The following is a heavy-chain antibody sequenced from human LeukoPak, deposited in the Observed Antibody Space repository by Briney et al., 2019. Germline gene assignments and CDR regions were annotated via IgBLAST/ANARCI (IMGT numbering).Heavy chain of an antibody. CDR2: ISSSSSQT. Sequence: GVAVRLSCAASGFTFSDYYMSWIRQAPGKGLEWVSYISSSSSQTEYADSVKGRFTISRINAKNSQPLQVNSLRADDTAVYYCARVGSIAAAGTPDYWGQGTLVTVSS. CDR1: GFTFSDYY. J-gene: IGHJ4*02. V-gene: IGHV3-11*06. CDR3: ARVGSIAAAGTPDY. D-gene: IGHD6-13*01.